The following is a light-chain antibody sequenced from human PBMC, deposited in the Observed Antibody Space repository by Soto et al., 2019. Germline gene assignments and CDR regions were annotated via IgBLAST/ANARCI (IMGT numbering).Light chain of an antibody. J-gene: IGKJ4*01. CDR3: QKRSNWPST. CDR1: QSVSSY. CDR2: DAS. V-gene: IGKV3-11*01. Sequence: EIVLTQSPVTLSLSPGEIATLSCRASQSVSSYLAGYQQKPGQAPRLLIYDASNRATGIPARFSGSGSRTDFAITISSLEPEDFAVYYCQKRSNWPSTFGGGTKVEIK.